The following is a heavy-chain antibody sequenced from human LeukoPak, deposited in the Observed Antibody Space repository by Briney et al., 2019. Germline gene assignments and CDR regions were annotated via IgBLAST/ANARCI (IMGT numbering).Heavy chain of an antibody. CDR3: ARDRSVAGAWYYYYYMDV. Sequence: GASVKVSCKASGHTFTSYYMHWVRQAPGQGLEWMGIINPSDGSTTYAQKLQGRVTMTRDMSTSTVYMELRSLRSEDTAVYYCARDRSVAGAWYYYYYMDVWGKGTTVTVSS. J-gene: IGHJ6*03. V-gene: IGHV1-46*01. D-gene: IGHD6-19*01. CDR1: GHTFTSYY. CDR2: INPSDGST.